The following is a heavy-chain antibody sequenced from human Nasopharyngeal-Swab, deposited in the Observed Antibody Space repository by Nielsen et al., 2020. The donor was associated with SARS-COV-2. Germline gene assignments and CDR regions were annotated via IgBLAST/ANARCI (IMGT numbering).Heavy chain of an antibody. V-gene: IGHV3-9*01. Sequence: GESLKISCVASGFTFDDYSMNWVRPVPGTGLEWVSGITWNSGTIGYADLVKGRFTISRDNAKNSVYLQMNSLRPEDTALYFCTKGDSPVETALGDPRKDAFDLWGQGTMVTVSS. CDR3: TKGDSPVETALGDPRKDAFDL. CDR2: ITWNSGTI. D-gene: IGHD5-18*01. CDR1: GFTFDDYS. J-gene: IGHJ3*01.